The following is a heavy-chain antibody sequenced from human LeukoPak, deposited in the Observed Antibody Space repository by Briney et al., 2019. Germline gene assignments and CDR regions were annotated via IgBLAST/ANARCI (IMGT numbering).Heavy chain of an antibody. J-gene: IGHJ4*01. Sequence: GGSLRLSCAASGFTFSNYWMHWVRQAPGKGLVWVSRIDTDGSNTAYADSVKGRFTISRDNAKNTLYLQMNSLRAEDTAVYYCTRGGTTLDYWGQEPWSPSPQ. D-gene: IGHD1-7*01. CDR2: IDTDGSNT. CDR1: GFTFSNYW. V-gene: IGHV3-74*01. CDR3: TRGGTTLDY.